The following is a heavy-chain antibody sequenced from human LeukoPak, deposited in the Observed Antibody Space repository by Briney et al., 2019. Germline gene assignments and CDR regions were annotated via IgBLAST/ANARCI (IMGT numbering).Heavy chain of an antibody. Sequence: SETLSLTCAVSGVSINNNYWSWIRQPPGRALEWIGYTYDSGSAKVNPPLKSRVTISVDTSKNLFSLKLTSVTAADTAVYYCATCRDGFGDYGFTSWGQGTLVTVSS. V-gene: IGHV4-59*01. CDR3: ATCRDGFGDYGFTS. J-gene: IGHJ5*02. CDR2: TYDSGSA. CDR1: GVSINNNY. D-gene: IGHD4-17*01.